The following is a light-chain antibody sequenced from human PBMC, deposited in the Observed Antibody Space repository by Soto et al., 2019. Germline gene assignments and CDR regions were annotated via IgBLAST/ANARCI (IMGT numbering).Light chain of an antibody. CDR2: GAS. Sequence: EIVMTQSPATLSVSPGERATLSCRASQSVSSNLAWYQQKPGQAPRLLISGASTRATGIPARFSASGSGTEFTLTISSLQSEDFAVYYCQQYNNWPITFGQGTRLEIK. J-gene: IGKJ5*01. CDR1: QSVSSN. V-gene: IGKV3-15*01. CDR3: QQYNNWPIT.